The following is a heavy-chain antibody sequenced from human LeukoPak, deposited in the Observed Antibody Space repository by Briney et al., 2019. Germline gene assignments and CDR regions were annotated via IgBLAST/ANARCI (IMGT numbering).Heavy chain of an antibody. Sequence: SEALSLTCTVSGGSIRSSSYYWGWIRQPPGKGLEWIGSIYYSGSTYYNPSLKSRVTISVDTSKNQFSLRLSSVTAADTAVYYCARQGGYTYGPGVYWGQGTLVTVSS. D-gene: IGHD5-18*01. CDR1: GGSIRSSSYY. CDR3: ARQGGYTYGPGVY. V-gene: IGHV4-39*01. CDR2: IYYSGST. J-gene: IGHJ4*02.